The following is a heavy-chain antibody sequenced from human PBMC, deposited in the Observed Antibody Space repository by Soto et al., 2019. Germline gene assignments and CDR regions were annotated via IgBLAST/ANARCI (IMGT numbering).Heavy chain of an antibody. J-gene: IGHJ5*02. CDR3: AHRPDVDIVATIKRAIHWFDP. Sequence: QITLKESGPTLVNPTQTLTLTCTFSGFSLSTSGVGVGWIRQPPGKALEWLALIYWDDDKRYSPSLKSRLTITKDTSKNQVVLTMTNMDPVDTATYYCAHRPDVDIVATIKRAIHWFDPWGQGTLVTVSS. CDR1: GFSLSTSGVG. V-gene: IGHV2-5*02. D-gene: IGHD5-12*01. CDR2: IYWDDDK.